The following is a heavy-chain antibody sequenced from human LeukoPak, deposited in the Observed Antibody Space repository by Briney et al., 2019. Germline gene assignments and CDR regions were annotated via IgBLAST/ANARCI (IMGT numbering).Heavy chain of an antibody. V-gene: IGHV1-2*02. CDR2: INPNSGGT. CDR1: GYTFTGYY. CDR3: ARDSGERGSGSYLIAY. Sequence: ASVKVSSKASGYTFTGYYMHWVRQSPGQGLEWMGWINPNSGGTNYAQKFQGRVPMTMDPSLSTAYMELSRRRSDDTAVYYCARDSGERGSGSYLIAYWGQGTLVTVSS. J-gene: IGHJ4*02. D-gene: IGHD3-10*01.